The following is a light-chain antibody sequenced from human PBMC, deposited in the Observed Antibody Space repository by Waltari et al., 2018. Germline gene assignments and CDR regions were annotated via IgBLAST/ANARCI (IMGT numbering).Light chain of an antibody. J-gene: IGKJ2*01. CDR1: QRLGYSDGNTY. Sequence: DVVMTQSPLSLPVTLGQPASISCRSSQRLGYSDGNTYLNWFQQRPGQSPRRLIYKVSNRDSGVPDRFSGSGSGTDFTLKISRVEAEDVGVYYCMQGTHWPPITFGQGTKLEIK. CDR2: KVS. CDR3: MQGTHWPPIT. V-gene: IGKV2-30*01.